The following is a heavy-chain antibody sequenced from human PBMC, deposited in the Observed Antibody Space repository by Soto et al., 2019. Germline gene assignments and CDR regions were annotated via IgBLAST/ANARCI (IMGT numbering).Heavy chain of an antibody. V-gene: IGHV1-18*01. Sequence: QVQLVQSGAEVKKPGASVKVSCKASGYTFTSYGISWVRQAPGQGLEWMGWISAYNGNTNYAQKLKGRVPMTTDTSTSTAYMELRSLRSDDTAVYYCARSEWEITFGGVIDPLRYWGQGTLVTVSS. CDR2: ISAYNGNT. CDR3: ARSEWEITFGGVIDPLRY. J-gene: IGHJ4*02. CDR1: GYTFTSYG. D-gene: IGHD3-16*02.